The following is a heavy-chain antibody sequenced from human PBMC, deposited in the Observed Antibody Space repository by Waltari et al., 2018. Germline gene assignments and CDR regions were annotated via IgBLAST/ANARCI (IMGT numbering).Heavy chain of an antibody. CDR2: INHSRST. Sequence: QVQLQQWGAGLLKPSETLSLTCAVYGGTFSGYYWSWIRQPPGKGLEWIGEINHSRSTNYNPSLKSRVTISVDTSKNQFSLKLSSVTAADTAVYYCAGTYCSGGSCYSRGLDYWGQGTLVTVSS. CDR1: GGTFSGYY. D-gene: IGHD2-15*01. J-gene: IGHJ4*02. CDR3: AGTYCSGGSCYSRGLDY. V-gene: IGHV4-34*08.